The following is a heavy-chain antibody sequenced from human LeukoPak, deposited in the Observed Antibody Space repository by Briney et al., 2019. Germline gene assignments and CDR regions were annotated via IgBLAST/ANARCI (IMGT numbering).Heavy chain of an antibody. V-gene: IGHV3-9*01. D-gene: IGHD6-19*01. CDR2: ISWDSKNI. Sequence: GGSLRLSCAASGLTFDDYAMFWVRQAPGKGLEWVSGISWDSKNIGYAASVKGRFTISRDNAKNSLYLQLHSLRPEDTAFYYCARGNRDSSGFYYYYGMDVWGQGTTVTVSS. CDR3: ARGNRDSSGFYYYYGMDV. CDR1: GLTFDDYA. J-gene: IGHJ6*02.